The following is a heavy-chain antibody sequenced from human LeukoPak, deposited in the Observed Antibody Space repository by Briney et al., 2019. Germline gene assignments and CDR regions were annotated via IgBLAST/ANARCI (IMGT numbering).Heavy chain of an antibody. D-gene: IGHD3/OR15-3a*01. V-gene: IGHV4-59*01. J-gene: IGHJ4*02. CDR2: IYYSGST. CDR3: ARDGLGFDY. CDR1: GVSISSYY. Sequence: SETLSLTCTVSGVSISSYYWSWIRQPPGKGLEWIGYIYYSGSTNYNPSLKSRVTISVDTSKNQFSLNLRSVTAADTAVYYCARDGLGFDYWGQGTLVTVSS.